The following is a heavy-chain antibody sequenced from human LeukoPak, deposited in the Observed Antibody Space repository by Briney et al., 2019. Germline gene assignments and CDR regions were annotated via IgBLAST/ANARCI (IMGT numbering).Heavy chain of an antibody. D-gene: IGHD3-16*02. CDR3: ARGGISYDYVWGSYRPRAYYFDY. CDR1: GGSINSGEHY. J-gene: IGHJ4*02. CDR2: INHSGST. V-gene: IGHV4-34*01. Sequence: SSETLSLTCSVSGGSINSGEHYWSWIRQPPGKGLEWIGEINHSGSTNYNPSLKSRVTISVDTSKNQFSLKLSSVTAADTAVYYCARGGISYDYVWGSYRPRAYYFDYWGQGTLVTVSS.